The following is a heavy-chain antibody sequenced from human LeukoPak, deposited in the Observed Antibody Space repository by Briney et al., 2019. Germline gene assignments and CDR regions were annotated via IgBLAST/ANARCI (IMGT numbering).Heavy chain of an antibody. J-gene: IGHJ6*02. V-gene: IGHV1-69*13. Sequence: SVKVSCKASGGTFISYAISWVRQAPGQGLEWMGGIIPIFGTANYAQKFQGRVTITADESTSTAYMELSSLRSEDTAVYYCARTVTADYYYGMDVWGQGTTVTVSS. CDR2: IIPIFGTA. D-gene: IGHD4-11*01. CDR1: GGTFISYA. CDR3: ARTVTADYYYGMDV.